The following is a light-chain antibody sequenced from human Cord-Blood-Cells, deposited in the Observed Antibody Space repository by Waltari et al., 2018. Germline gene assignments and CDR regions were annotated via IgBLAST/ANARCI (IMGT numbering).Light chain of an antibody. Sequence: EIVLTQSPGPLSLSPGARATLSCRASQSVSSSYLAWYQQKPGHAPRLLIYGASSRTTGIPDRFSGSGSGTDFTLTISRLEPEDFAVYYCQQYGSSPRYTFGQGTKLEIK. J-gene: IGKJ2*01. CDR3: QQYGSSPRYT. CDR2: GAS. V-gene: IGKV3-20*01. CDR1: QSVSSSY.